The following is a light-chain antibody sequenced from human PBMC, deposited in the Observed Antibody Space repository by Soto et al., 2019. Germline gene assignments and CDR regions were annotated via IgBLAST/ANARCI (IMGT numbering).Light chain of an antibody. V-gene: IGKV3-15*01. J-gene: IGKJ1*01. Sequence: TQSPATLSVSPGERATLSCRASQSVSSNLAWYQQKPGQAPRLLIYGASTRATGIPARFGGSGSGTEFTLTISSLQSEDFAVYYCHQYNNWPQAFGQGTKVDIK. CDR3: HQYNNWPQA. CDR2: GAS. CDR1: QSVSSN.